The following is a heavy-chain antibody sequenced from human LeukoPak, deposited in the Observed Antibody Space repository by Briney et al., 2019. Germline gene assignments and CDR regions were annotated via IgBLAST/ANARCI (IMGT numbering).Heavy chain of an antibody. D-gene: IGHD4-17*01. V-gene: IGHV1-69*06. J-gene: IGHJ1*01. CDR1: GGTFSSYA. CDR2: IIPIFGTA. CDR3: ASNGDYVPTEYFQH. Sequence: ASVKVSCKASGGTFSSYAISWVRQAPGQGLEWMGGIIPIFGTANYAQKFQGRVTITADKSTSTAYMEPSSLRSEDTAVYYYASNGDYVPTEYFQHWGQGTLVTVSS.